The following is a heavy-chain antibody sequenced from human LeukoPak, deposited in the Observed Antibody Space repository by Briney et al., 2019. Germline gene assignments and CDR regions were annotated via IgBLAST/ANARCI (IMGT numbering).Heavy chain of an antibody. CDR1: GGSISRGDYY. Sequence: SETLSLTCTVSGGSISRGDYYWSWIRQPPGKGLEWLGYTYHSGGIYYNPSLKSRVSISVDASKEQFSLKLSSVTAADTAVYYCACYYERTGYHDAFDIWGQGTMVTVSS. J-gene: IGHJ3*02. D-gene: IGHD3-22*01. CDR3: ACYYERTGYHDAFDI. V-gene: IGHV4-30-4*08. CDR2: TYHSGGI.